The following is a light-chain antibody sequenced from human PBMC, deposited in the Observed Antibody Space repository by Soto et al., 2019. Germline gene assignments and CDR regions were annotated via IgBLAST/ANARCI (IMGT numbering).Light chain of an antibody. CDR2: GAS. J-gene: IGKJ4*01. Sequence: EIVLTQSPGTLSLSPGERATLSCRASQLVTSNYLVWYQQKPGQAPRLLIYGASSRATGIPDRLTGSGSGTDFTLSISRLQQEDCAVYYCQQYGRSPLTFGGGTKVEIK. V-gene: IGKV3-20*01. CDR1: QLVTSNY. CDR3: QQYGRSPLT.